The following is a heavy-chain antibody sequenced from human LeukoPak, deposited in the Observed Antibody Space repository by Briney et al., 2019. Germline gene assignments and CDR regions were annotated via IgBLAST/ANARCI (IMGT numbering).Heavy chain of an antibody. CDR3: ARGSAEVSDAFDI. J-gene: IGHJ3*02. D-gene: IGHD6-25*01. CDR1: GYTFTSYG. CDR2: ISAYNGNT. V-gene: IGHV1-18*01. Sequence: ASVKVSCKASGYTFTSYGISWVRQAPGQGLEWMGWISAYNGNTNYAQKFQGRVTITADESTSTAYMELSSLRSEDTAVYYCARGSAEVSDAFDIWGQGTMVTVSS.